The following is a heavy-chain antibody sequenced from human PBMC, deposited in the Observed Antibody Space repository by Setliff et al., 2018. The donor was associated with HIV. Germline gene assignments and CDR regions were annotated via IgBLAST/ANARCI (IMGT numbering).Heavy chain of an antibody. CDR1: GVSTSSSTYY. Sequence: SETLSLTCSVSGVSTSSSTYYWGWIRQPPGKGLEWIGYIFYTGSTYYNPSLKSRVTISVDTSKNQFSLKLSSVTAADTAVYYCATLHSSGWPYYSDYWGQGILVTVSS. D-gene: IGHD6-19*01. CDR2: IFYTGST. V-gene: IGHV4-39*01. J-gene: IGHJ4*02. CDR3: ATLHSSGWPYYSDY.